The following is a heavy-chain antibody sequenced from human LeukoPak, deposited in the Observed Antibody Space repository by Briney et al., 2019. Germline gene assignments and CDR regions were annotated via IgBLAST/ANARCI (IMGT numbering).Heavy chain of an antibody. CDR1: GGSISTSTYY. D-gene: IGHD3-10*01. CDR3: AGSMVRGVTGDFDY. CDR2: IYYSGST. V-gene: IGHV4-61*05. Sequence: PSETLSLTCTVSGGSISTSTYYWGWIRQPPGKGLEWIGYIYYSGSTNYNPSLKSRVTISVDTSKNQFSLKLSSVTAADTAVYYCAGSMVRGVTGDFDYWGQGTPVTVSS. J-gene: IGHJ4*02.